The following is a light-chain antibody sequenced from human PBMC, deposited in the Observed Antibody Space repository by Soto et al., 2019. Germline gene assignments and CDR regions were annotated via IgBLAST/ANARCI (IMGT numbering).Light chain of an antibody. CDR2: GAS. CDR1: QSVSSNY. J-gene: IGKJ1*01. V-gene: IGKV3-20*01. Sequence: EVMLTQSPGTLSLSPGERATLSCRASQSVSSNYLAWYQQKSGQAPRLLIYGASNRATGIPDRFSGSGYGTDGTLTIRRLEHEDFAVYYCQQYDTSTRKCGQGNTVEFK. CDR3: QQYDTSTRK.